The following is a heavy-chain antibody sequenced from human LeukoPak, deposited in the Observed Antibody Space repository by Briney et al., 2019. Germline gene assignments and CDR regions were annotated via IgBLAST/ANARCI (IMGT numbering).Heavy chain of an antibody. CDR3: ARHKGGSNGYWPRPVDC. Sequence: PSETLSLTCTVSGDSISSSTYYWGWIRQPPGKGLEWIGSISESGSTYHNPSLKSRVTISGDTSENQFSLKLNFVTAADTAVYYCARHKGGSNGYWPRPVDCWGQGTLVTVSS. CDR2: ISESGST. V-gene: IGHV4-39*01. CDR1: GDSISSSTYY. D-gene: IGHD3-22*01. J-gene: IGHJ4*02.